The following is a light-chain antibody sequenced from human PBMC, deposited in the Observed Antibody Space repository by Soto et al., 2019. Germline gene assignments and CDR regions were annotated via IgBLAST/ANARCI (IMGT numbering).Light chain of an antibody. CDR1: QSISSS. CDR3: QQYKSYSTWT. CDR2: DVS. J-gene: IGKJ1*01. Sequence: DIPMTQSPSTLSASVGDRVTITCRASQSISSSLAWYQQRPGKAPNLLIYDVSSLQSGVPSRFSGSGSGTEFTLTISSLQPGDFATYYCQQYKSYSTWTFGQGTKVEI. V-gene: IGKV1-5*01.